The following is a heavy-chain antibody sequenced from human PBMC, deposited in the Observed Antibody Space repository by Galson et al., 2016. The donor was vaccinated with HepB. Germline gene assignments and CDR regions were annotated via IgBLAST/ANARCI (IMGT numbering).Heavy chain of an antibody. CDR1: GFTLTHHQ. V-gene: IGHV3-74*01. CDR3: ARDLSGPDY. CDR2: IEPDGSRP. J-gene: IGHJ4*02. Sequence: SLRLSCATSGFTLTHHQMHWVRQVPGKGLVWVSRIEPDGSRPIYADSVKGRFTISRDNAENTLYLQMNSLRADDTAVYYCARDLSGPDYWGQGTLVTVSS.